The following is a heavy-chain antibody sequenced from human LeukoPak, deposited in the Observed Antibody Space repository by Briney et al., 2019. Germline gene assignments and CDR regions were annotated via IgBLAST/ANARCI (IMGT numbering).Heavy chain of an antibody. CDR2: IYTSGST. CDR3: ARDKSYDYVWGSYRPTNWFDP. D-gene: IGHD3-16*02. V-gene: IGHV4-61*02. J-gene: IGHJ5*02. CDR1: GGSISSGSYY. Sequence: PSQTLSLTCTVSGGSISSGSYYWSWIQQPAGKGLEWIGRIYTSGSTNYNPSLKSRVTISVDTSKNQFSLKLSSVAAADTAVYYCARDKSYDYVWGSYRPTNWFDPWGQGTLVTVSS.